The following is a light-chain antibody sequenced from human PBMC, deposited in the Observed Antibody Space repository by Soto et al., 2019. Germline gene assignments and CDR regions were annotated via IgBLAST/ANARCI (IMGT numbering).Light chain of an antibody. CDR1: QSIASY. V-gene: IGKV1-39*01. Sequence: DLQMTQSPSSLSASVGDRVTITCRASQSIASYLNWYQQKPGKAPKLLIYAASSLQSGVPSRFSGSGSGTDFTLTINSLQPEDFATYYCQESYTTPVAFGQGTKVEIK. CDR2: AAS. J-gene: IGKJ2*01. CDR3: QESYTTPVA.